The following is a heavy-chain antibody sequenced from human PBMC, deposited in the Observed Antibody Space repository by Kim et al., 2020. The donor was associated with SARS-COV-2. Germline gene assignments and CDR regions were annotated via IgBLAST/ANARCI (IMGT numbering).Heavy chain of an antibody. Sequence: TNYAQKFQGRVTMTRDTSISTAYMELSRLRSDDTAVYYCARGLAVAGIDYWGQGTLVTVSS. V-gene: IGHV1-2*02. CDR3: ARGLAVAGIDY. D-gene: IGHD6-19*01. CDR2: T. J-gene: IGHJ4*02.